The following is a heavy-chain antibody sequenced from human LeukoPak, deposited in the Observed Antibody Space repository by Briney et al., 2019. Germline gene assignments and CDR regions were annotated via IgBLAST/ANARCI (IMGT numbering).Heavy chain of an antibody. CDR1: GFTFRSYT. CDR2: ISSNAAYI. Sequence: PGGSLRLSCAASGFTFRSYTMNWVRQAPGKGLEWVSSISSNAAYIYYADSLRDRLTISRDNAGNSLFLQMNSLRAEDTAIYYCARVIGSYGDSAYWGQGTLVAVSS. CDR3: ARVIGSYGDSAY. V-gene: IGHV3-21*01. D-gene: IGHD3-16*01. J-gene: IGHJ4*02.